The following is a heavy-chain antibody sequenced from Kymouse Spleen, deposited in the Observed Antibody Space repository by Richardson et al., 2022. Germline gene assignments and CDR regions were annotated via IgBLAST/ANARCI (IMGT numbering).Heavy chain of an antibody. Sequence: EVQLVESGGGLVQPGGSLRLSCAASGFTFSSYSMNWVRQAPGKGLEWVSYISSSSSTIYYADSVKGRFTISRDNAKNSLYLQMNSLRDEDTAVSPV*QWLVRGLLGPGNPGHRLL. CDR3: *QWLVRGL. CDR2: ISSSSSTI. V-gene: IGHV3-48*02. D-gene: IGHD6-19*01. J-gene: IGHJ4*02. CDR1: GFTFSSYS.